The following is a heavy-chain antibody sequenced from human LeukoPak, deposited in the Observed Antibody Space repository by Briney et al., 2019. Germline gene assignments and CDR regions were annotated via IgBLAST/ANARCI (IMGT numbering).Heavy chain of an antibody. CDR2: INPNSGGT. CDR1: GYTFTGYY. CDR3: ARPLLRYFDWFDP. Sequence: AASVKVSCKASGYTFTGYYMHWVRQAPGQGLEWMGWINPNSGGTNYAQKFQGRVTMTRDTSISTAYMELSRLRSDDTAVYYCARPLLRYFDWFDPWGQGTLVTVSS. J-gene: IGHJ5*02. V-gene: IGHV1-2*02. D-gene: IGHD3-9*01.